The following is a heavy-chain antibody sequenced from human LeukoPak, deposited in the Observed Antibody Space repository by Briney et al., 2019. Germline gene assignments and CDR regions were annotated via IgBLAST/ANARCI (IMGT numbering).Heavy chain of an antibody. CDR1: GYTLTELS. Sequence: GASVKVSCKVSGYTLTELSMHWVRQAPGKGLEWMGGFDPEDGETIYAQKFQGRVTMTEDTSTDTAYMELSSLRSEDTAVYYCATVGSEDLLGLSLHGWFDPWGQGTLVTVSP. J-gene: IGHJ5*02. V-gene: IGHV1-24*01. D-gene: IGHD3-10*01. CDR3: ATVGSEDLLGLSLHGWFDP. CDR2: FDPEDGET.